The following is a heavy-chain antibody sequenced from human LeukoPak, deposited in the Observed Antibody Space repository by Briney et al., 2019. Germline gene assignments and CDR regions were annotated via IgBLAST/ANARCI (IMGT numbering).Heavy chain of an antibody. CDR1: GFTFSSYS. D-gene: IGHD3-22*01. CDR2: ISSSSSYI. J-gene: IGHJ4*02. V-gene: IGHV3-21*01. CDR3: ARDLDSSGYYNY. Sequence: GGSLRLSCAASGFTFSSYSMNWVRQAPGKGLECVSSISSSSSYIYYADSVKGRFTISRDNAKNSLYLQMNSLRAEDTAVYYCARDLDSSGYYNYWGQGTLVTVSS.